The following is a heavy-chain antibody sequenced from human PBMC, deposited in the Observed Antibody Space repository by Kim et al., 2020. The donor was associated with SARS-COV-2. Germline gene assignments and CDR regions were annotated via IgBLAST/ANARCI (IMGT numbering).Heavy chain of an antibody. CDR3: TTLTVVTGRPNY. CDR1: GFTFSDYS. D-gene: IGHD3-22*01. V-gene: IGHV3-74*01. CDR2: IHNDGGVT. Sequence: GGSLRLSCAASGFTFSDYSMHWVRQAPGKGLVWVSNIHNDGGVTNYSDSVKGRFTISRDNANNTVYLQMNSLRAEDTAVYYCTTLTVVTGRPNYWGQGTLVTVSS. J-gene: IGHJ4*02.